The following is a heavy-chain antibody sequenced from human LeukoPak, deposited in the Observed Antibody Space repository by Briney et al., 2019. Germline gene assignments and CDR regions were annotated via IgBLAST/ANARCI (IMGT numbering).Heavy chain of an antibody. CDR3: ARDQKVGATPYFGMDV. D-gene: IGHD1-26*01. V-gene: IGHV1-69*06. CDR2: IIPMFGTV. J-gene: IGHJ6*02. Sequence: ASVKVSCKASGGAFSSYAINWVRQAPGQGLEWMGRIIPMFGTVNYEQKFQGRVTIIADKFTSTAYMELSSLRFEDTAMYYCARDQKVGATPYFGMDVWGQGTTVTVSS. CDR1: GGAFSSYA.